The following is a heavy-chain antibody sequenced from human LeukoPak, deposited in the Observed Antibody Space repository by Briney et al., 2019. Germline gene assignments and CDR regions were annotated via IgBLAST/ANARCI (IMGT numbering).Heavy chain of an antibody. J-gene: IGHJ3*02. CDR3: ARSGYCSSTSCSHDAFDI. CDR1: GFTFSSYS. D-gene: IGHD2-2*01. Sequence: GGSLRLSCAASGFTFSSYSMNWVRQATGKGLEWVSSISSSSSYIYYADSVKGRFTISRDNAKNSLYLQMNSLRAEDTAVYHCARSGYCSSTSCSHDAFDIWGQGTMVTVSS. CDR2: ISSSSSYI. V-gene: IGHV3-21*01.